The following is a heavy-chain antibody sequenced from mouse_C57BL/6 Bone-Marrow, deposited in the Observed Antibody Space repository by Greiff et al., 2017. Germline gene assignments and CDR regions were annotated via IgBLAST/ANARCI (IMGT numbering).Heavy chain of an antibody. CDR3: ASPYYYGSSPEYFDV. V-gene: IGHV1-81*01. CDR2: IYPRSGNT. Sequence: QVQLQQSGAELARPGASVKLSCKASGYTFTSYGISWVKQRPGQGLEWIGEIYPRSGNTYYNEKFKGKATLTADKSSSTAYMELRSLTSEDSAVYFCASPYYYGSSPEYFDVWGTGTTVTVSS. J-gene: IGHJ1*03. D-gene: IGHD1-1*01. CDR1: GYTFTSYG.